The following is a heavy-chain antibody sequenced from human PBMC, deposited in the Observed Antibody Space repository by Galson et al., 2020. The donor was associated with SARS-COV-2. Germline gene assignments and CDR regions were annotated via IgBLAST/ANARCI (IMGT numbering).Heavy chain of an antibody. CDR1: GFSLSTSGMC. CDR2: IDWDDDK. Sequence: ESGPTLVKPTQTLTLTCTFSGFSLSTSGMCVSWIRQPPGKALEWLARIDWDDDKYYSTSLKTRLTISKDTSKNQVVLTMTNMDPVDTATYYCARMVGGLPYYYYYGMDVWGQGTTVTVSS. CDR3: ARMVGGLPYYYYYGMDV. D-gene: IGHD1-26*01. V-gene: IGHV2-70*11. J-gene: IGHJ6*02.